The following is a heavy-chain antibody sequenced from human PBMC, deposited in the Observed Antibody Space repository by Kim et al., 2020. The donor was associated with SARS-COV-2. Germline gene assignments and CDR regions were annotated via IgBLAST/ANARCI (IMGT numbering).Heavy chain of an antibody. CDR3: ARAHTLYGDLDY. Sequence: SVKVSCKASGGTFSSYAISWVRQAPGQGLEWMGGIIPIFGTANYAQKFQGRVTITADESTSTAYMELSSLRSEDTAVYYCARAHTLYGDLDYWGQGTLVTVSS. CDR2: IIPIFGTA. J-gene: IGHJ4*02. V-gene: IGHV1-69*13. D-gene: IGHD4-17*01. CDR1: GGTFSSYA.